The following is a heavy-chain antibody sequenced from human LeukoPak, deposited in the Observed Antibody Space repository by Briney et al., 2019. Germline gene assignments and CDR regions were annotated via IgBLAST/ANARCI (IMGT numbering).Heavy chain of an antibody. CDR1: GFTFSSYAM. V-gene: IGHV4-4*02. D-gene: IGHD6-19*01. Sequence: PGGSLRLSCAASGFTFSSYAMSWVRQPPGKGLEWIGEVHHGGASNYDPSLESRVTISVDKSKNRFSLNLRSVTAADTATYYCASHVTVLGTRGFDFWGRGTLVTVS. CDR2: VHHGGAS. CDR3: ASHVTVLGTRGFDF. J-gene: IGHJ4*02.